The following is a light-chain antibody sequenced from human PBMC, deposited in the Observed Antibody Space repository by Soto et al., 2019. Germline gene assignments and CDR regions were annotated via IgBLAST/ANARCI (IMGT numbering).Light chain of an antibody. CDR3: AAWDDSLISYV. J-gene: IGLJ1*01. Sequence: SALTEPPSASGTPGQRVTISCYGSSSNIGSNTVNWYQQLPGTAPKLLIYSNNQRPSGVPDRFSGSKSGTSASLAISGLQSEDEADYYCAAWDDSLISYVFGTGTKVTVL. V-gene: IGLV1-44*01. CDR1: SSNIGSNT. CDR2: SNN.